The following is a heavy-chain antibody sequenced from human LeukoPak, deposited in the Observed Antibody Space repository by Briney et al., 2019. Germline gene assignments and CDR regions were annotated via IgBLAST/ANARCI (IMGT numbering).Heavy chain of an antibody. D-gene: IGHD3-22*01. J-gene: IGHJ4*02. CDR2: ISGSGGST. CDR1: GFTFGSYA. V-gene: IGHV3-23*01. Sequence: GGSLRLSCAASGFTFGSYAMSWVRQAPGKGRGGSSAISGSGGSTYYADSVKGRFTISRDNSKNTLYLQMNSLRAEDTAVYYCAKDRMIVVAIYYFDCWGQGTLVTVSS. CDR3: AKDRMIVVAIYYFDC.